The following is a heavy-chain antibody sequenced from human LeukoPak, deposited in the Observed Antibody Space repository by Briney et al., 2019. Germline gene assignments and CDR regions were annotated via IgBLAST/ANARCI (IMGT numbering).Heavy chain of an antibody. CDR3: ARQYPPSVSYSRAFDF. D-gene: IGHD2-15*01. J-gene: IGHJ3*01. V-gene: IGHV5-51*01. Sequence: GESLKISCQGIGFTFTNYWIGWVRQMPGKGLEWMTIIFPGDSETRYSPSFQGHVTTSVDKSISSAYLQWSSLEASDTAMYYCARQYPPSVSYSRAFDFWGQGTMVTVSS. CDR1: GFTFTNYW. CDR2: IFPGDSET.